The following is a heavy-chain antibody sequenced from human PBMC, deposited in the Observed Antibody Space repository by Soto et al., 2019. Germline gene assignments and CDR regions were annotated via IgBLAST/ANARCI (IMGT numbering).Heavy chain of an antibody. J-gene: IGHJ4*02. Sequence: GGSLRLSCAASEFTFSTYAMGWVRQAPGKGLEWVSTIGGSGSTYYADSVKGRFTVSRDNSKNTVYLQMNSLRAEDTAVYYCAKRSITNLKYFDYWGQGALVTVSA. CDR1: EFTFSTYA. CDR2: IGGSGST. V-gene: IGHV3-23*01. D-gene: IGHD1-1*01. CDR3: AKRSITNLKYFDY.